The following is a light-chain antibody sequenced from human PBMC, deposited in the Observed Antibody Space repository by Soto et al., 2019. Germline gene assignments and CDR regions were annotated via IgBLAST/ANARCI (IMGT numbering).Light chain of an antibody. V-gene: IGKV1-5*01. CDR3: QQYKTYPFT. CDR1: QSVSGW. CDR2: DAS. Sequence: DIQMTQSPSTLSASVGDTVTVTCRASQSVSGWLAWYQQKPGEAPQLLIHDASSLESGVPPRFSGIGFGTDFTLTITNLQPEDVSTYYCQQYKTYPFTFGQGTKVDIK. J-gene: IGKJ2*01.